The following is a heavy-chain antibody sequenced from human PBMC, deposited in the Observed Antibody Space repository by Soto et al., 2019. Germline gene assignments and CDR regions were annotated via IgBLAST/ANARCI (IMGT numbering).Heavy chain of an antibody. Sequence: LRLSCEASGFVFTNFWMHWVRHVPGKGLVWVARIDTSGHSTNYAESVKGRFTISRDNAKNTVSLQMNSLRVEDTGVYYCAKDSWYFDLWSQGSQVTVSS. CDR1: GFVFTNFW. CDR3: AKDSWYFDL. V-gene: IGHV3-74*01. D-gene: IGHD6-13*01. J-gene: IGHJ4*02. CDR2: IDTSGHST.